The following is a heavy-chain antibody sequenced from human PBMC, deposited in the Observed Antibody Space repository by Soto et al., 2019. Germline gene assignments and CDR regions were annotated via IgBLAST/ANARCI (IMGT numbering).Heavy chain of an antibody. CDR1: GFTFSDYS. V-gene: IGHV3-48*01. CDR2: IARLSTNI. Sequence: EVQLVESGGGLVTPGGSLRLSCAASGFTFSDYSINWVRQAPGKGPEWIACIARLSTNIHYADSVEGRFTISRDNDRNSRDLQMNILRAEDTAVYYCALNRFTYDYRSSFDRGGQGTQVTVSS. D-gene: IGHD3-16*01. J-gene: IGHJ4*02. CDR3: ALNRFTYDYRSSFDR.